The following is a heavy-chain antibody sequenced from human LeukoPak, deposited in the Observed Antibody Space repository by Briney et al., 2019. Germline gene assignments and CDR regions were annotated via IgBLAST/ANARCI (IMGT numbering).Heavy chain of an antibody. J-gene: IGHJ4*02. CDR1: GFTFSSYA. V-gene: IGHV3-23*01. CDR3: ARGNWYYYDSSGYLNY. Sequence: GGSLRLSCAASGFTFSSYAMSWVRQAPGKGLEWVSAISGSGGSTYYADSVKGRFTISRDNSKSTLYLQMNSLRAEDTAVYYCARGNWYYYDSSGYLNYWGQGTLVTVSS. D-gene: IGHD3-22*01. CDR2: ISGSGGST.